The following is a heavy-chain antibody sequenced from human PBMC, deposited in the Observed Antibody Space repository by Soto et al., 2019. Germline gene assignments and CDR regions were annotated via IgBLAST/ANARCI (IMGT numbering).Heavy chain of an antibody. Sequence: SVKGRFTISIDNAKNSLYLQMNSLSVEDTAVYYCVRDPDSLDYWGQGTLVTVSS. J-gene: IGHJ4*02. V-gene: IGHV3-48*01. CDR3: VRDPDSLDY.